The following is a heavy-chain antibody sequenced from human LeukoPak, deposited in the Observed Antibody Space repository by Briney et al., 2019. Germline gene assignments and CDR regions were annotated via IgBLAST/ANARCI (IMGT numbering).Heavy chain of an antibody. Sequence: SVKVSCKASGGTFSSYTISWVRQAPGQGLEWMGRIIPILGIANYAQKFQGRVTITADKSTSTAYMELSSLRSEDTAVYHCAKISTTGKRDFDYWGQGTLVTVSS. CDR1: GGTFSSYT. CDR2: IIPILGIA. CDR3: AKISTTGKRDFDY. D-gene: IGHD1-1*01. V-gene: IGHV1-69*02. J-gene: IGHJ4*02.